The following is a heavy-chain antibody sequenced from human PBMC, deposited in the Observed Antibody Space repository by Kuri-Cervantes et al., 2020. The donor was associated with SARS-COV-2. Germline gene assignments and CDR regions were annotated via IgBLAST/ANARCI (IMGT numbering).Heavy chain of an antibody. Sequence: ESLKISCTVSGGSISSSSYYWGWIRQPPGKGLEWIGSIYYSGSTYYNPSLKSRVTISVDRSKNQFSLKLSSVTAADTAVYYCATLSHSFLGYCSSTSCYNGDYWGQGTLVTVSS. CDR3: ATLSHSFLGYCSSTSCYNGDY. CDR2: IYYSGST. CDR1: GGSISSSSYY. D-gene: IGHD2-2*02. J-gene: IGHJ4*02. V-gene: IGHV4-39*07.